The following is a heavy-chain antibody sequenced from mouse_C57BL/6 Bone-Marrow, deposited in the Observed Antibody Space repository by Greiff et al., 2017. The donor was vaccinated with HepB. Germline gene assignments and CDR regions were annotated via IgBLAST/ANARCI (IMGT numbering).Heavy chain of an antibody. CDR3: AREGIYSPMDY. V-gene: IGHV5-16*01. Sequence: EVQLVESEGGLVQPGSSMKLSCTASGFTFSDYYMAWVRQVPEKGLEWVANINYDGSSTYYLDSLKSRFIISRDNAKNILYLQMSSLKSEDTATYYCAREGIYSPMDYWGQGTSVTVSS. J-gene: IGHJ4*01. CDR1: GFTFSDYY. CDR2: INYDGSST.